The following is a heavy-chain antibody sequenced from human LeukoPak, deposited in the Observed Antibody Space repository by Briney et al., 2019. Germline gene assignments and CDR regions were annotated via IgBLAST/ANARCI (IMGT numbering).Heavy chain of an antibody. J-gene: IGHJ4*02. D-gene: IGHD3-22*01. CDR1: GFTFSNAW. Sequence: GGSLRLSCAASGFTFSNAWMSWVRQAPGKGLEWVGRIKSKTDGGTTDYAAPVKGRFTISRDDSKNTLYLQMNSLKTEDTAVYYCTTDLTYYYDSSGYYELDYWGQGTLVTVSS. V-gene: IGHV3-15*01. CDR2: IKSKTDGGTT. CDR3: TTDLTYYYDSSGYYELDY.